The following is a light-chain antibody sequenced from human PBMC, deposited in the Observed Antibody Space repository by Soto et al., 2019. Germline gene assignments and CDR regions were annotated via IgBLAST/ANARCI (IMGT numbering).Light chain of an antibody. CDR1: PPISYW. J-gene: IGKJ4*01. CDR3: HQYHSYPLP. CDR2: KAS. V-gene: IGKV1-5*03. Sequence: DIQMTQSPSTLSASVGDRVTITCRASPPISYWLAWYQQKPGHVPKLLIYKASGLESGVPSRFSGSGSGTEFTLTINSLQPDDFATYYCHQYHSYPLPFGGGTKVEIK.